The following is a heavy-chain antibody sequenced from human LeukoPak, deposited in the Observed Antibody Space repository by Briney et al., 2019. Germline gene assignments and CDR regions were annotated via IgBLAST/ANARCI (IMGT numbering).Heavy chain of an antibody. V-gene: IGHV3-53*01. D-gene: IGHD3-22*01. CDR2: IYSGGST. Sequence: GGSLRLSCAASGFTVSSNYMSWVRQAPGKELEWVSVIYSGGSTYYADSVKGRFTISRDNSKNTLYLQMNSLRAEDTAVYYCARDDSSGYPTPTRNYYYYGMDVWGQGTAVTVSS. CDR3: ARDDSSGYPTPTRNYYYYGMDV. J-gene: IGHJ6*02. CDR1: GFTVSSNY.